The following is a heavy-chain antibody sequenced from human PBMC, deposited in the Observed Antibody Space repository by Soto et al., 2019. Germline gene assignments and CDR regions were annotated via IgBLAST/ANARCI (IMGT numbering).Heavy chain of an antibody. CDR2: IKEDGTEN. CDR1: S. CDR3: ARVDVMIRGRRYPYYSHYGIDV. V-gene: IGHV3-7*03. J-gene: IGHJ6*02. Sequence: SIRWRRLAPGTGREWVDNIKEDGTENYYADSVKGRFSVSRDNAKNLLFLRMSTLRADDTAVYYCARVDVMIRGRRYPYYSHYGIDVWGQGTTVTVSS. D-gene: IGHD3-10*01.